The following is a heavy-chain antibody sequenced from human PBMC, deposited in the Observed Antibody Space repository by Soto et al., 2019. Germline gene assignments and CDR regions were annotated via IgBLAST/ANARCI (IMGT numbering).Heavy chain of an antibody. D-gene: IGHD2-15*01. CDR1: GGSISSGGYY. CDR2: IYYSGST. Sequence: QVQLQESGPGLVKPSQTLSLTCTVSGGSISSGGYYWSWIRQHPGKGLEWIGYIYYSGSTYYNPSPKSRLTISVDTSKNQVAMTVSSGAATDTAGNYCARSVSAANSCCHYALDIWGQGTMVTVSS. J-gene: IGHJ3*02. V-gene: IGHV4-31*03. CDR3: ARSVSAANSCCHYALDI.